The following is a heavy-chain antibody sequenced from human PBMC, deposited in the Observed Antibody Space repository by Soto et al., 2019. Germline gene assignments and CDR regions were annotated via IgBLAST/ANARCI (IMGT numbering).Heavy chain of an antibody. J-gene: IGHJ4*02. CDR3: ARSPPMDSGDKYFYDF. CDR2: IIPFFRTA. V-gene: IGHV1-69*13. Sequence: AASVKVSCKASGGAFNTFGFSWVRQAPGQGLEWMGGIIPFFRTANYAQKFQDRVTITADESTSTVYMDLRSLRSEDTAKYYCARSPPMDSGDKYFYDFWGQGALVTVSS. CDR1: GGAFNTFG. D-gene: IGHD4-17*01.